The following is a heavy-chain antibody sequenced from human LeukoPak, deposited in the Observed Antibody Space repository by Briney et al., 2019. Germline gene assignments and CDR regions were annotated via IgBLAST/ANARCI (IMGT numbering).Heavy chain of an antibody. Sequence: GGSLRLSCTVSGFTVSSNSMSWVRQAPGKGLEWVSSISSSSSYIYYADSVKGRFTISRDNAKNSLYLQMNSLRAEDTAVYYCATEELAAAGTVLDYWGQGTLVTVSS. V-gene: IGHV3-21*01. D-gene: IGHD6-13*01. J-gene: IGHJ4*02. CDR2: ISSSSSYI. CDR3: ATEELAAAGTVLDY. CDR1: GFTVSSNS.